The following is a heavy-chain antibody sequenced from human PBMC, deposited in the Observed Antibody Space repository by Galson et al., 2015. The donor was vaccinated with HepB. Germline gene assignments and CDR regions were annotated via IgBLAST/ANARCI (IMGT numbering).Heavy chain of an antibody. Sequence: QSGAEVKKPGESLKISCKGSGYSFTSYWIGWVRQMPGKGLEWMGIIYPGDSDTRYSPSFQGQVTISADKSISTAYLQWSSLKASDTAMYYCARHVQDTAMVGYFDYWGQGTLVTVSS. CDR1: GYSFTSYW. CDR2: IYPGDSDT. J-gene: IGHJ4*02. V-gene: IGHV5-51*01. CDR3: ARHVQDTAMVGYFDY. D-gene: IGHD5-18*01.